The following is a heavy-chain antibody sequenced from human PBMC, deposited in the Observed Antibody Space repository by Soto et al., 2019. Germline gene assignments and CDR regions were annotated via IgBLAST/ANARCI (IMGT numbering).Heavy chain of an antibody. CDR1: GGTFSSYA. Sequence: QVQLVQSGAEVKKPGSSVKVSCKASGGTFSSYAISWVRQAPGQGLEWMGGIIPIFGTANYAQKFQGRVTITAEESTSTANMELSSLRSDDTAVYYCGSEQGVSNYVARDVWGQGTTVSVSS. J-gene: IGHJ6*02. D-gene: IGHD2-2*01. CDR3: GSEQGVSNYVARDV. CDR2: IIPIFGTA. V-gene: IGHV1-69*12.